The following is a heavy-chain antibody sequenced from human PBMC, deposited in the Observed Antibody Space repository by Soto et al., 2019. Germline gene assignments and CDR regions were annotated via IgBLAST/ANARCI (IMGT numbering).Heavy chain of an antibody. Sequence: PGGSLRLSCAASGFTFSSYAMHWVRQAPGKGLEWVAVISYDGSNKYYADSVKGRFTISRDNSKNTLYLQMNSLRAEDTAVYYCARISRQLVYYYYGMDVWGQGTTVTVSS. V-gene: IGHV3-30-3*01. D-gene: IGHD6-6*01. J-gene: IGHJ6*02. CDR2: ISYDGSNK. CDR1: GFTFSSYA. CDR3: ARISRQLVYYYYGMDV.